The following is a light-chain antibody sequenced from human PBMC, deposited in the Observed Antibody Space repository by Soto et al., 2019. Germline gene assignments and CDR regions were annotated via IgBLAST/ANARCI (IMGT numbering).Light chain of an antibody. V-gene: IGKV3-11*01. Sequence: EIVLTQSPATLSLSPGERATLSCRARQSVSSYLAWYQQKPGQAPSLLIYDISNRATGIPARFSGSGSGTDFTLTISSLEPEDFAVYYCHQRSNWPRSTFGQGTKLEIK. CDR1: QSVSSY. CDR2: DIS. CDR3: HQRSNWPRST. J-gene: IGKJ2*02.